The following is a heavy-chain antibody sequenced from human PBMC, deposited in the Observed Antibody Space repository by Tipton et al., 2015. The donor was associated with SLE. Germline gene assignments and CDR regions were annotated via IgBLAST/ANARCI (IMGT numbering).Heavy chain of an antibody. V-gene: IGHV4-59*01. CDR1: GGSISSYY. D-gene: IGHD1-26*01. CDR2: IYYSGST. Sequence: LRLSCTVSGGSISSYYWSWIRQPPGKGLEWIGYIYYSGSTNYNPSLKSRVTTSVDTSKNQFSLKLSSVTAADTAVYYCAGGMPSGSYNYWGQGTLVTVSS. CDR3: AGGMPSGSYNY. J-gene: IGHJ4*02.